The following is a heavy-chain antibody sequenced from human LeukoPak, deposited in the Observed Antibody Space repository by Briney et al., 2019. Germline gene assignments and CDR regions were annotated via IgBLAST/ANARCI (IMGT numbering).Heavy chain of an antibody. CDR2: INHSGST. CDR3: ARGRSHYSSGWFKYYGMDV. V-gene: IGHV4-34*01. CDR1: GGSFSGYY. J-gene: IGHJ6*04. Sequence: SETLSLTCAVYGGSFSGYYWSCIRRPPGRGREWNGEINHSGSTTSNTSLKSRATISVDTSKHQFSLKLSSVTAADTAVYYCARGRSHYSSGWFKYYGMDVCGKGTTVTVSS. D-gene: IGHD6-19*01.